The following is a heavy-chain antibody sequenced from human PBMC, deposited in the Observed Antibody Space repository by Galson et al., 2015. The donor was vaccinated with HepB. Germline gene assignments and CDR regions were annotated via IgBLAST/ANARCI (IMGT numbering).Heavy chain of an antibody. CDR2: INLNAGSA. Sequence: SVKVSCKASGFTFSNYYMHWVRQAPGQGLEWMGVINLNAGSAAYTQKFQDRVTMTRDSSTSTVYMTLKSLTSDDTATYFCARAESSGTFYRNYFDTWGQGTLVTVSS. J-gene: IGHJ4*02. CDR1: GFTFSNYY. D-gene: IGHD3-10*01. CDR3: ARAESSGTFYRNYFDT. V-gene: IGHV1-46*01.